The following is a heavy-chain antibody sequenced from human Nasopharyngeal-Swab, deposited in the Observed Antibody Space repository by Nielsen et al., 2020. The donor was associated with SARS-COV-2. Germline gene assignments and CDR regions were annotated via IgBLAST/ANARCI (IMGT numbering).Heavy chain of an antibody. D-gene: IGHD3-3*01. CDR2: SASDDNT. CDR3: AKVRFSMYFFDMDA. Sequence: GESLKISCAASGYTFSSYAMNWVRQAPGKGLEWVSTSASDDNTFYADSVKGRFTISRDKSKSTVHLQMNSLRAEDTAVYFCAKVRFSMYFFDMDAWGQGTTVTVSS. J-gene: IGHJ6*03. CDR1: GYTFSSYA. V-gene: IGHV3-23*01.